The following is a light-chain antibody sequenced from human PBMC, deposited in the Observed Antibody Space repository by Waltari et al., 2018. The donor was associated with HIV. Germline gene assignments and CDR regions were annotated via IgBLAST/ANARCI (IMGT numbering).Light chain of an antibody. CDR2: QND. CDR3: QAWTSPGSI. V-gene: IGLV3-1*01. J-gene: IGLJ2*01. CDR1: NLGHQH. Sequence: SSDWSQPPSVSVSSGHPVTIPCSGDNLGHQHFYWYQQRPGQSPVLVMAQNDKRPSGIPERFSGSKSGNTASLTISGTQTLDEATYYCQAWTSPGSIFGGGTILTVL.